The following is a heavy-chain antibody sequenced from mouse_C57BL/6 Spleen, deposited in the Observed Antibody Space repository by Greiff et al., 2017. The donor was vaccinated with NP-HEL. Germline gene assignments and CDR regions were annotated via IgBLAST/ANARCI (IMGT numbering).Heavy chain of an antibody. CDR3: ARWDYYGSSYGAWFAY. Sequence: QVQLKESGAELVKPGASVKLSCKASGYTFTSYWMHWVKQRPGRGLEWIGRIDPTSGGTKYNEKFKSKATLTVDKPSSTAYMQLSSLTSEDSAVYYCARWDYYGSSYGAWFAYWGQGTLVTVSA. V-gene: IGHV1-72*01. CDR1: GYTFTSYW. J-gene: IGHJ3*01. D-gene: IGHD1-1*01. CDR2: IDPTSGGT.